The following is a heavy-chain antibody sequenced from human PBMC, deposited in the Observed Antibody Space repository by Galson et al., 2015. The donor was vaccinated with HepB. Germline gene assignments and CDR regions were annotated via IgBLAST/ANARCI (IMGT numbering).Heavy chain of an antibody. CDR1: GFTFSSYA. CDR3: VKGTSWYLATNNFDY. Sequence: SLRLSCAASGFTFSSYAMSWVRQAPGKGLEWVSAISGSGGSTYYADSVKGRFTISRDNSENTLYLQMNSLRAEDTAVYYCVKGTSWYLATNNFDYWGQGTLVTVSS. V-gene: IGHV3-23*01. J-gene: IGHJ4*02. D-gene: IGHD2-2*01. CDR2: ISGSGGST.